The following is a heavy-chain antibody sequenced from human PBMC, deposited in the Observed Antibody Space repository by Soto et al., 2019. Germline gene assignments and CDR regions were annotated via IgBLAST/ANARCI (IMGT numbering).Heavy chain of an antibody. Sequence: QVQLLQFGPEVKKPGASVKVSCKTSGYTFASFDVYWVRQAPGQGLEWMGWINPNSGNTGYAQKFQGRIPLTKDTSITTAYMELTTLRSDGTAMYYCARGRGASVLNGMDVWGHGTTVTVS. V-gene: IGHV1-8*01. D-gene: IGHD3-10*01. CDR3: ARGRGASVLNGMDV. J-gene: IGHJ6*02. CDR1: GYTFASFD. CDR2: INPNSGNT.